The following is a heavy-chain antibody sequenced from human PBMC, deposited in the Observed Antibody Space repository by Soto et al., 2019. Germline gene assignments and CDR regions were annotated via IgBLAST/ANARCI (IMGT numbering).Heavy chain of an antibody. CDR3: ARTFDYGYYYGLDV. Sequence: XETLSLTCSVSGSSIRSSNWWGWIRQPPVKGLEWIGYIYYTGRTYYNPSLTSRVTMSVDTSESQFSLRLSSVTAVDTAVYHCARTFDYGYYYGLDVWGQGTTVTVS. V-gene: IGHV4-28*01. J-gene: IGHJ6*02. CDR1: GSSIRSSNW. D-gene: IGHD4-17*01. CDR2: IYYTGRT.